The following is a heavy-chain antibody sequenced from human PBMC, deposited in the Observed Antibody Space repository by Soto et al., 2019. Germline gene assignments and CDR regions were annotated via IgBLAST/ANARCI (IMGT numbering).Heavy chain of an antibody. D-gene: IGHD3-3*01. CDR2: INHSGST. CDR3: ARGRRYDFWSGYYTGVYYVDY. Sequence: SETLSLTCAVYGGSFSGYYWSWIRQPPGKGLEWIGEINHSGSTNYNPSLKSRVTISVDTSKNQFSLKLSSVTAADTAVYYCARGRRYDFWSGYYTGVYYVDYWGQGTLVTVSS. V-gene: IGHV4-34*01. J-gene: IGHJ4*02. CDR1: GGSFSGYY.